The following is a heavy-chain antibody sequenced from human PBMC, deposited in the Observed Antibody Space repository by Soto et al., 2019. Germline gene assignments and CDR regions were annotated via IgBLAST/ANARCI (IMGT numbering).Heavy chain of an antibody. Sequence: GGSLRLSCAASGFTFSSYAMSWVRQAPGKGLEWVSAISGSGGSTYYADSVKGRFTISRDNSKNTLYLQMNSLRAEDTAVYYCAKATYSSSWYNSRYFDYWGQGTLVTVSS. V-gene: IGHV3-23*01. CDR3: AKATYSSSWYNSRYFDY. CDR1: GFTFSSYA. D-gene: IGHD6-13*01. CDR2: ISGSGGST. J-gene: IGHJ4*02.